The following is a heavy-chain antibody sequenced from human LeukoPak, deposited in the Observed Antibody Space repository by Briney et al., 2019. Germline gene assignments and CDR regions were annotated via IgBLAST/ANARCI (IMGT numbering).Heavy chain of an antibody. J-gene: IGHJ5*02. D-gene: IGHD6-19*01. Sequence: ASVKVSCKASGYTFINYYIHWVRQAPGQGLEWIGIINPSGGSTTYPQKFQGRVTMTRDMSTSTVYMDLSSLRSEDTAVYYCARGGYSSPRGWFDPWGQGTLVTVSS. CDR1: GYTFINYY. V-gene: IGHV1-46*01. CDR2: INPSGGST. CDR3: ARGGYSSPRGWFDP.